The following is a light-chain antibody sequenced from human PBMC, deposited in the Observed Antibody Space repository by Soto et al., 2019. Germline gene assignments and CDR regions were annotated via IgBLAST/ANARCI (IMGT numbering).Light chain of an antibody. Sequence: EIVMTQSPATLSVSPGERATLSCRASQSVSSNLAWYQQKPGQAPRLLIYGASTRATGIPARFSGSGSGTEFTLTISSLQSEDFAVYYCQQNSEGMYTFGQGTKLEIK. CDR1: QSVSSN. CDR2: GAS. V-gene: IGKV3-15*01. CDR3: QQNSEGMYT. J-gene: IGKJ2*01.